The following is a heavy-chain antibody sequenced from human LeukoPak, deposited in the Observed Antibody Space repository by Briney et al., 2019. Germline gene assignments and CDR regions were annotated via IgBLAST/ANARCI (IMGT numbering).Heavy chain of an antibody. CDR2: INPNSGGT. CDR1: GYTFTGYY. Sequence: ASVKVSCKASGYTFTGYYMHWVRQAPGQGLEWMGWINPNSGGTNYAQKFQGRVTMTRDTSISTAYMELSRLRSDDTAVYYCARDYYYDSSGYYSSGYYYYGMDVWGQGTTVTVSS. CDR3: ARDYYYDSSGYYSSGYYYYGMDV. D-gene: IGHD3-22*01. V-gene: IGHV1-2*02. J-gene: IGHJ6*02.